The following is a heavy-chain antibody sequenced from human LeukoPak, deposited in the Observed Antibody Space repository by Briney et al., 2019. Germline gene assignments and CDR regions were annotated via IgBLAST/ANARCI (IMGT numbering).Heavy chain of an antibody. Sequence: GGSLRLSCAVSGFTVSSIYMSWVRQAPGKGLEWISFIYNDGNTYYADSMKGRFSISRDSSRNTLYLQMNSLRVEDTAVYYCAGDTHSSRHRIHAFDIWGQGTMVTVSS. CDR1: GFTVSSIY. D-gene: IGHD6-13*01. CDR3: AGDTHSSRHRIHAFDI. CDR2: IYNDGNT. J-gene: IGHJ3*02. V-gene: IGHV3-53*01.